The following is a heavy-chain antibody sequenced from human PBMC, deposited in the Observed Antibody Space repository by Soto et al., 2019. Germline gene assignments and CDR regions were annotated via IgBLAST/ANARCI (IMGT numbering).Heavy chain of an antibody. D-gene: IGHD3-9*01. V-gene: IGHV4-34*01. CDR2: INHSGGT. J-gene: IGHJ5*02. CDR3: ARHLGKNYDILTGYYNVMVIPWFDP. CDR1: GGSFSGYY. Sequence: PSETLSLTCAVYGGSFSGYYWSWIRQPPGKGLEWIGEINHSGGTKFNPSLKSRVTISIDTSKNQFSLKLSSVTAADTAVYYCARHLGKNYDILTGYYNVMVIPWFDPWGQGTLVTVSS.